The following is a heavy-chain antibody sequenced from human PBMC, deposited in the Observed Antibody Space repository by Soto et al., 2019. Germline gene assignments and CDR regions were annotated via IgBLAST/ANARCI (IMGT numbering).Heavy chain of an antibody. CDR1: GFTFSGSA. Sequence: EVQLVESGGGLVQPGGSLKLSCAASGFTFSGSAMHWVRQASGKGLEWVGRIRSKPNNYATAYGASVKGRFTISRDDSKNTAYLQMNSLKTEDTAVYYCSRQASDFWSGKPQYYMDVWGKGTTVTVSS. D-gene: IGHD3-3*01. CDR3: SRQASDFWSGKPQYYMDV. J-gene: IGHJ6*03. CDR2: IRSKPNNYAT. V-gene: IGHV3-73*01.